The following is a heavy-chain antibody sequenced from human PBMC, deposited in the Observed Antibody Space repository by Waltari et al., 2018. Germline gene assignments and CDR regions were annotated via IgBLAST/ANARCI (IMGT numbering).Heavy chain of an antibody. CDR3: ARGYYYGSGSYYINFDY. Sequence: QVQLQQWGAGLLKPSETLSLTCAVYGGSFSGYYWGWIRQPPGKGLEWIGEINHSGSTNYTPSLKSRVTISVDTSKNQFSLKLSSVTAADTAVYYCARGYYYGSGSYYINFDYWGQGTLVTVSS. D-gene: IGHD3-10*01. V-gene: IGHV4-34*01. CDR2: INHSGST. CDR1: GGSFSGYY. J-gene: IGHJ4*02.